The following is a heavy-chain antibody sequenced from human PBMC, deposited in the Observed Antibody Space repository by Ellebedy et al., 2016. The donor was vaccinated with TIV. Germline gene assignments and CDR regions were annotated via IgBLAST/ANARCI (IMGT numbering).Heavy chain of an antibody. CDR1: GFNFSDAW. Sequence: PGGSLRLSCAASGFNFSDAWMSRVRQAPGKGLEWVGRIKRKTEGETGDYGAPVKGRFSISRDDSKDMLYLQMNSLKTEDTAVYFCTTEDYLDNWGQGTLVTVSS. J-gene: IGHJ4*02. CDR3: TTEDYLDN. CDR2: IKRKTEGETG. V-gene: IGHV3-15*01.